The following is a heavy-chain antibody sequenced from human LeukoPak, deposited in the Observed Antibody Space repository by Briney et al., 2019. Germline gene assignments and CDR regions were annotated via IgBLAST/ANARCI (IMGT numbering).Heavy chain of an antibody. V-gene: IGHV4-34*01. CDR1: GGSFSTYY. Sequence: SETLSLTCAVYGGSFSTYYWSWIRQPPGKGPEWIGEINHGGTTNFNPSLKSRVTISVDTSKNQFSLNLRSVTAADTAVYYCARGYPPTYLDTNAYLVYWGQGTLVTVTS. J-gene: IGHJ4*02. CDR3: ARGYPPTYLDTNAYLVY. D-gene: IGHD2-8*01. CDR2: INHGGTT.